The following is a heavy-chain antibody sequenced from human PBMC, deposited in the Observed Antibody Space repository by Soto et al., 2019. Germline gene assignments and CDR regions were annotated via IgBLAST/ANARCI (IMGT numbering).Heavy chain of an antibody. D-gene: IGHD1-26*01. J-gene: IGHJ1*01. Sequence: QVQLVESGGGVVQPGRSLRLSCAASGFTFSSYGMHWVRQAPGKGLEWVAVISYDGSDKYYADSVKGRFTIYRDNSNHPRYLQMDSLRAEDTAVYYCAKGVVGATTYFQHWGQGTLVTVSS. CDR1: GFTFSSYG. CDR3: AKGVVGATTYFQH. CDR2: ISYDGSDK. V-gene: IGHV3-30*18.